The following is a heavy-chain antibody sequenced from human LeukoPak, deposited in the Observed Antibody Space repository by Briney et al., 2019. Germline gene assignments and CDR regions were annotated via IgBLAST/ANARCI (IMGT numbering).Heavy chain of an antibody. V-gene: IGHV3-23*01. CDR3: AKGHVDTARNIHFDY. J-gene: IGHJ4*02. CDR2: ISGSGGST. Sequence: GGSLRLSCAASGFTFSSYAMSWVRQAPGKGLEWVSAISGSGGSTYYADSVKGRFTISRDNSKNTLYLQMNSLRAENTAVYYCAKGHVDTARNIHFDYWGEETRVTVSS. D-gene: IGHD5-18*01. CDR1: GFTFSSYA.